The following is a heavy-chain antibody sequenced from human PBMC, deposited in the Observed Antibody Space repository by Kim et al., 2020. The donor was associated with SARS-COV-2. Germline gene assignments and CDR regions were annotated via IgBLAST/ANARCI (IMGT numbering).Heavy chain of an antibody. CDR2: INTNTGNP. J-gene: IGHJ4*02. CDR1: GYTFTSYA. V-gene: IGHV7-4-1*02. D-gene: IGHD6-13*01. Sequence: ASVKVSCKASGYTFTSYAMNWVRQAPGQGLEWMGWINTNTGNPTYAQGFTGRFVFSLDTSVSTAYLQISSLKAEDTAVYYCARDWPESAAGSSYFDYWGQGTLVTVSS. CDR3: ARDWPESAAGSSYFDY.